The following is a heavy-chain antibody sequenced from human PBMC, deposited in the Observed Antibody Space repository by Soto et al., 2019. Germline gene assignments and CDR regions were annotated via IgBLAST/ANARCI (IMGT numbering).Heavy chain of an antibody. D-gene: IGHD6-19*01. Sequence: SVKVSCKASGGTFSSYAISWVRQAPGQGLEWMGGIIPIFGTANYAQKFQGRVTITTDESTSTAYMELSSLRSEDTAVYYCARDLSSGWYEPQGNSPSTYSSDSLDVWG. CDR2: IIPIFGTA. CDR3: ARDLSSGWYEPQGNSPSTYSSDSLDV. J-gene: IGHJ6*04. V-gene: IGHV1-69*05. CDR1: GGTFSSYA.